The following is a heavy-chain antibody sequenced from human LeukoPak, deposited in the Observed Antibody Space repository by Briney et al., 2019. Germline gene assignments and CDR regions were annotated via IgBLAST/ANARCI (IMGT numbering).Heavy chain of an antibody. V-gene: IGHV1-3*01. CDR1: GYTFTSYA. CDR2: INAGNGNT. J-gene: IGHJ6*02. CDR3: ARGYCSSTSCYDHYYYYYGMDV. D-gene: IGHD2-2*01. Sequence: ASVKVSCKASGYTFTSYAMHWVRQAPGQRLEWMGWINAGNGNTKYSQKFQGRVTITRDTSASTAYMELSSLRSEDTAVYYCARGYCSSTSCYDHYYYYYGMDVWGQGTTVTVSS.